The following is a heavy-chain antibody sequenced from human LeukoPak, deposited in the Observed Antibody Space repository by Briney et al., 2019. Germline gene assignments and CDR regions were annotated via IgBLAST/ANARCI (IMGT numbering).Heavy chain of an antibody. CDR2: INPNSGGT. CDR3: ARGYSSGWSAKTNHYFDY. D-gene: IGHD6-19*01. J-gene: IGHJ4*02. CDR1: GYTFTGYY. V-gene: IGHV1-2*02. Sequence: ASVKVSCKASGYTFTGYYMHWVRQGPGQGLEWMGWINPNSGGTNYAQKFQGRVTMTRDTSISTAYMELSRLRSDDTAVYYCARGYSSGWSAKTNHYFDYWGQGTLVTVSS.